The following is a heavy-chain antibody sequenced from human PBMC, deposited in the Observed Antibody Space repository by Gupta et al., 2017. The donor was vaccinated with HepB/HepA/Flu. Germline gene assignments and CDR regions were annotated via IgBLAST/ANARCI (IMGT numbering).Heavy chain of an antibody. Sequence: EVQLVESGGGLVQPGGSLNLSCAAFGFTFSDSGIYSVRQASGKGLEWVGRIRSKANSYTTVYAASVRGRFTISRDDSKNMAYLQMNSLKSEDTAVYYCTRWGANSNCPFDYWGQGTLVTVSA. V-gene: IGHV3-73*02. CDR3: TRWGANSNCPFDY. CDR2: IRSKANSYTT. J-gene: IGHJ4*02. CDR1: GFTFSDSG. D-gene: IGHD4-11*01.